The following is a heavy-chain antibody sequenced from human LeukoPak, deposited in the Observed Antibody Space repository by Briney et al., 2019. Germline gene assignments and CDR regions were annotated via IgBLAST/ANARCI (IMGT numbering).Heavy chain of an antibody. CDR1: GFTFSNSW. CDR3: TTVTAFLLWGLDV. Sequence: GGSLRLSCAASGFTFSNSWMSWVRQAPGKGLEWVCCIKNNSDSGTTAYSASVKGRISIERADSKNTLYLQMIILKTEDTAVYYCTTVTAFLLWGLDVWGQGTTVTVSS. CDR2: IKNNSDSGTT. D-gene: IGHD5-18*01. V-gene: IGHV3-15*01. J-gene: IGHJ6*02.